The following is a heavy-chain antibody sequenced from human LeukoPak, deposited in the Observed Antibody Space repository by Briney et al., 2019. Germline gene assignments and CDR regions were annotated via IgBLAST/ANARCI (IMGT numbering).Heavy chain of an antibody. V-gene: IGHV3-74*01. CDR2: INSDGSST. D-gene: IGHD2-2*01. Sequence: GGSLRLSCAASGFTFSSYWMHWVRQAPGKGLVWVSRINSDGSSTSYADSVKGRFTISGDNAKNTLYLQMNSLRAEDTAVYYCARAGYCSSTSCYATTTNWFDPWGQGTLVTVSS. J-gene: IGHJ5*02. CDR3: ARAGYCSSTSCYATTTNWFDP. CDR1: GFTFSSYW.